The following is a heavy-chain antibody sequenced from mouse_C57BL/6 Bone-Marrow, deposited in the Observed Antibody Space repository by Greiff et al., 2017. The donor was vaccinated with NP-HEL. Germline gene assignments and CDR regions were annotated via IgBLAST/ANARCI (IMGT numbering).Heavy chain of an antibody. V-gene: IGHV1-64*01. CDR3: ARLTGTSGYFDY. CDR2: IHPNSGST. Sequence: QVQLKQPGAELVKPGASVKLSCKASGYTFTSYWMHWVKQSPGQGLEWIGMIHPNSGSTNYNEKFKSKATLTVDKSSSTAYMQLSSLTSEDSAVYYCARLTGTSGYFDYWGQGTTLTVSS. CDR1: GYTFTSYW. D-gene: IGHD4-1*01. J-gene: IGHJ2*01.